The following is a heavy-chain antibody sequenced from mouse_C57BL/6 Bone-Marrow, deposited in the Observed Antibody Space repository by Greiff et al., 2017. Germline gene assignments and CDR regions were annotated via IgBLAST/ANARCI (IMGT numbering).Heavy chain of an antibody. V-gene: IGHV1-15*01. D-gene: IGHD2-1*01. CDR1: GYTFTDYE. Sequence: QVQLQQSGAELVRPGASVTLSCKASGYTFTDYEMHWVKQTPVHGLEWIGAIDPETGGTAYNQKFKGKAILTADKSSSTAYMELRSLTSEDSAVYYCTRYGNYEVWFAYWGQGTLVTVSA. CDR2: IDPETGGT. J-gene: IGHJ3*01. CDR3: TRYGNYEVWFAY.